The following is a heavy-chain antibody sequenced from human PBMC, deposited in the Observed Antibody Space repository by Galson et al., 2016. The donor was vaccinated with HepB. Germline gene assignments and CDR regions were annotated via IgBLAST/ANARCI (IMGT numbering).Heavy chain of an antibody. CDR1: GFTFSDYY. CDR3: ARADYIYGRILLAY. Sequence: SLRLSCAASGFTFSDYYMSWVRQAPGKGLEWVSYILSSSSYTNYADSVKGRFTISRDNAKNSLYLQMNRLRAEDTAVYYCARADYIYGRILLAYWGQGSLVTVSS. CDR2: ILSSSSYT. D-gene: IGHD2/OR15-2a*01. V-gene: IGHV3-11*06. J-gene: IGHJ4*02.